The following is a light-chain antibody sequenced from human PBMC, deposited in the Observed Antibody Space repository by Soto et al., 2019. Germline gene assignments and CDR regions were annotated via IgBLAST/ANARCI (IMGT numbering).Light chain of an antibody. CDR1: QSDGSNY. CDR3: QQYVTSPWA. J-gene: IGKJ1*01. CDR2: GTS. Sequence: EIVLTQSPGSLSLSPGDRATLSCRASQSDGSNYLAWYQQKPGQAPRLLIYGTSSRAAGIPDRFTGSGSGTDFTLTISRLEPEDFAVYYCQQYVTSPWAFGQGTKVDIK. V-gene: IGKV3-20*01.